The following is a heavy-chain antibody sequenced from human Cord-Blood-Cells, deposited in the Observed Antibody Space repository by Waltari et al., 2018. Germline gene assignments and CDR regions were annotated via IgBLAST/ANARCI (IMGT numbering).Heavy chain of an antibody. Sequence: VPVVQSGAEVQEPGASVKSFGQVAGSHLTELHMLRVRLAPGKGLEWMGGFDPEDGETIYAQKFQGRVTMTEDTSTDTAYMELSSLRSEDTAVYYCATELGGSGSFDYWGQGTLVTVSS. CDR2: FDPEDGET. D-gene: IGHD1-26*01. CDR1: GSHLTELH. CDR3: ATELGGSGSFDY. J-gene: IGHJ4*02. V-gene: IGHV1-24*01.